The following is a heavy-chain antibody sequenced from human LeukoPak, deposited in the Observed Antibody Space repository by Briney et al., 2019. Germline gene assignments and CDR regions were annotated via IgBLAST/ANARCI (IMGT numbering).Heavy chain of an antibody. J-gene: IGHJ5*01. V-gene: IGHV3-23*01. Sequence: PGGSLRLSCAASGFSISNYWMSWVRQAPGKGLEWVSAISASGGTTYYADSVKGRFTISRDNSENTLFLQMNSLRAEDTAVYYCAKEPREYCSSTSCPNWFDSWGQGTLVTVSS. CDR3: AKEPREYCSSTSCPNWFDS. CDR1: GFSISNYW. D-gene: IGHD2-2*01. CDR2: ISASGGTT.